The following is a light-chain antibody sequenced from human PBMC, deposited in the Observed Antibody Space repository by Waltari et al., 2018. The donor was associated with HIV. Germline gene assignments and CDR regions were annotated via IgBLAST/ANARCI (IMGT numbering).Light chain of an antibody. CDR3: QQNYNTPLT. V-gene: IGKV1-39*01. J-gene: IGKJ3*01. CDR1: QNISKF. Sequence: DIQMTQSPTSLSASVGDRVLFTCRASQNISKFLNWFQQKPGKAPELLIHDASSLHNGVPSRFSGSGSGTDFTLTINGLQREDFATYYCQQNYNTPLTFGHGTKLDFK. CDR2: DAS.